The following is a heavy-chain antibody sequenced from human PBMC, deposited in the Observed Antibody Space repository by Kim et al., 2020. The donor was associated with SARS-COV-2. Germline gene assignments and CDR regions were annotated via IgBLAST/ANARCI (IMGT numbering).Heavy chain of an antibody. D-gene: IGHD3-10*01. Sequence: GGSLRLSCAASGFTFSSYGMHWVRQAPGKGLEWVAVIWYDGSNKYYADSVKGRFTISRDNSKNTLYLQMNSLRAEDTAVYYCARDAHPAPSGSGSYVDYWGQGTLVTVSS. J-gene: IGHJ4*02. V-gene: IGHV3-33*01. CDR1: GFTFSSYG. CDR3: ARDAHPAPSGSGSYVDY. CDR2: IWYDGSNK.